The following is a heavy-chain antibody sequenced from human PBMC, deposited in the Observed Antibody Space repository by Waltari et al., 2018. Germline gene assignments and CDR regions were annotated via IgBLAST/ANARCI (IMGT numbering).Heavy chain of an antibody. CDR3: ARDTSSWPGSFDY. CDR2: ISSSSRYI. V-gene: IGHV3-21*01. D-gene: IGHD2-15*01. CDR1: GFTFNSYS. J-gene: IGHJ4*02. Sequence: EVQLVESGGGLVKPGGSLRLSCAASGFTFNSYSIPWVRQAPGKGLEWVSSISSSSRYIYYACSVKGRFIISIDNAKNSLYLQMNSLRAEDTAVYYCARDTSSWPGSFDYWGQGTLVTVSS.